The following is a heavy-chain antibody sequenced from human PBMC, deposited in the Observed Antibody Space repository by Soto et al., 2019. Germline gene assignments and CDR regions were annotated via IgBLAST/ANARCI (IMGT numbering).Heavy chain of an antibody. V-gene: IGHV3-74*01. Sequence: EVPLVESGGGLVQPGGSLRLSCAASGFTFSSHWMHWVRQAPGKGPVWVPRINGDGSSTNYADSVKGRFTIARDNAKNTLYLQMNSMRAEDTAVYYCAREVVAVVGTIRWFDSWGQGTLVTVSS. CDR3: AREVVAVVGTIRWFDS. D-gene: IGHD6-19*01. CDR1: GFTFSSHW. CDR2: INGDGSST. J-gene: IGHJ5*01.